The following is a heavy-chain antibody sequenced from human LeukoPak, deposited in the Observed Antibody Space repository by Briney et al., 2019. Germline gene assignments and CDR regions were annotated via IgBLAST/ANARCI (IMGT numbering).Heavy chain of an antibody. D-gene: IGHD6-13*01. Sequence: GGSLRLSCAASGFTFSSYAMHWVRQAPGKGLEWVAVISYDGSNKYYADSVKGRFTISRDNSKNTLYLQMNSLRAEDTAVYYCARAGQKLVRAYFDYWGQGTLVTVSS. CDR2: ISYDGSNK. J-gene: IGHJ4*02. V-gene: IGHV3-30*04. CDR3: ARAGQKLVRAYFDY. CDR1: GFTFSSYA.